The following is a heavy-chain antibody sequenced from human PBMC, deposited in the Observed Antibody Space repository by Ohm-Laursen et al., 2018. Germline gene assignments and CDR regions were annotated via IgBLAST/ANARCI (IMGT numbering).Heavy chain of an antibody. D-gene: IGHD3-22*01. Sequence: SETLSLTCTVSGGSISSLYWSWIRQPPGKGLEWIGHVYYSGSTNYSPSVKSRVTISVDRSKSQFSLKLSSVAAADTAVYYCARQSPSRNYYDDSGYYGPFDFWGQGTLVTVSS. CDR2: VYYSGST. J-gene: IGHJ4*01. CDR1: GGSISSLY. CDR3: ARQSPSRNYYDDSGYYGPFDF. V-gene: IGHV4-59*08.